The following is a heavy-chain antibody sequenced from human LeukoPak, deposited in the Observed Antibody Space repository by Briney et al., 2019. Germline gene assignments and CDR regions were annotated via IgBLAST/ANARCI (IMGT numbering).Heavy chain of an antibody. J-gene: IGHJ4*02. Sequence: SGPALAKPSQTLTLTCTFSGFSFSTSEMCVSWIRQPPGKALEWLARIDWDDDKYYSTSLKTRLTVSKDTSKNQVVLTMTNMDPVDTATYYCARIRGSSGWIDYWGQGTLVTVSS. D-gene: IGHD6-19*01. CDR2: IDWDDDK. CDR1: GFSFSTSEMC. V-gene: IGHV2-70*11. CDR3: ARIRGSSGWIDY.